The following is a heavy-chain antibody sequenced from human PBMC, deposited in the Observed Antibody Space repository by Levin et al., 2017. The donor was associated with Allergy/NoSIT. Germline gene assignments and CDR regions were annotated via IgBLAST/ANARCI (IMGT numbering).Heavy chain of an antibody. CDR2: ISYDGSNK. D-gene: IGHD3-22*01. Sequence: PGGSLRLSCAASGFTFSSYAMHWVRQAPGKGLEWVAVISYDGSNKYYADSVKGRFTISRDNSKNTLYLQMNSLRAEDTAVYYCARGGPGPITMIGYWGQGTLVTVSS. CDR3: ARGGPGPITMIGY. CDR1: GFTFSSYA. V-gene: IGHV3-30*04. J-gene: IGHJ4*02.